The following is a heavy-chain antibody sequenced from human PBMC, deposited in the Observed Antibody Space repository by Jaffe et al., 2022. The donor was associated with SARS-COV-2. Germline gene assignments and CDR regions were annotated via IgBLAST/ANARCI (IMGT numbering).Heavy chain of an antibody. J-gene: IGHJ2*01. Sequence: QVQLVESGGGVVQPGRSLRLSCAASEFSLSSYTMHWVRQAPGKGLEWVAVVSTVGSGIYYADSVKGRFTLSRDSSENTLNLQMDSLRGDDTALYYCARSPYYDRWYFDLWGRGTLVVVSS. CDR1: EFSLSSYT. D-gene: IGHD3-22*01. CDR2: VSTVGSGI. V-gene: IGHV3-30*04. CDR3: ARSPYYDRWYFDL.